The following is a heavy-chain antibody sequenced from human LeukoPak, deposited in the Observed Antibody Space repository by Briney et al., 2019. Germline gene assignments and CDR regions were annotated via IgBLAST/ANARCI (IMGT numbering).Heavy chain of an antibody. Sequence: SQTLSLTCTVSGGSISSGDYYWSWIRQPPGKGLEWIGYIYYSGSTYYNPSLKSRVTISVDTSKNQFSLKLSSVTAADTAVYYCASASPLWFGGRALDYWGQGTLVTVSS. CDR1: GGSISSGDYY. CDR2: IYYSGST. D-gene: IGHD3-10*01. CDR3: ASASPLWFGGRALDY. V-gene: IGHV4-30-4*08. J-gene: IGHJ4*02.